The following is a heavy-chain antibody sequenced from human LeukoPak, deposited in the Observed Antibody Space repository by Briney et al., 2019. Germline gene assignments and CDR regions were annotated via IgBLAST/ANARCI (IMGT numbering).Heavy chain of an antibody. Sequence: GGSLRLSCAASGFTFSTFGMHWVRQAPGKGLEWVAFMRFDGSQQHYADSVTGRFTISRDNSINTLYLQMNSLRPDDTSVYYCSKNREPSGDYAGAFDYWGQGTLVTVSS. D-gene: IGHD4-17*01. CDR3: SKNREPSGDYAGAFDY. CDR2: MRFDGSQQ. J-gene: IGHJ4*02. CDR1: GFTFSTFG. V-gene: IGHV3-30*02.